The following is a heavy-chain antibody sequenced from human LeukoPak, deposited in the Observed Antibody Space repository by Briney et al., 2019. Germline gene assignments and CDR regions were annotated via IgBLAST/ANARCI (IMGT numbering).Heavy chain of an antibody. D-gene: IGHD6-13*01. Sequence: GGSLRLSCAASRFTFSSYGMSWVRQAPGKGLEWVSAISGSGGSTYYADSVKGRFTISRDNSKNTLYLQMNSLRAEDTAVYYCARSRSLAAADFAGADYWGQGTLVTVSS. CDR2: ISGSGGST. J-gene: IGHJ4*02. CDR3: ARSRSLAAADFAGADY. CDR1: RFTFSSYG. V-gene: IGHV3-23*01.